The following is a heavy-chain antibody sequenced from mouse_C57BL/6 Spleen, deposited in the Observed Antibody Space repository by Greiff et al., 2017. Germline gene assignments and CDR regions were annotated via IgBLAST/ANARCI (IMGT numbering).Heavy chain of an antibody. CDR3: ARHYGSSYRVFAY. CDR1: GYTFTNYW. Sequence: VQLQESGAELVRPGTSVKMSCKASGYTFTNYWIGWAKQRPGHGLEWIGDIYPGGGYTNYNEKFKGKATLTADKSSSTAYMQFSSLTSEDSAIYYCARHYGSSYRVFAYWGQGTLVTVSA. D-gene: IGHD1-1*01. CDR2: IYPGGGYT. J-gene: IGHJ3*01. V-gene: IGHV1-63*01.